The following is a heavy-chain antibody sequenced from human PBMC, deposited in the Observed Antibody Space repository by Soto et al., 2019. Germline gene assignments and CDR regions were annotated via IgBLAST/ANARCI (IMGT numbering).Heavy chain of an antibody. J-gene: IGHJ4*02. CDR3: AKEVQEWLPGYYFDY. CDR1: GFTFTNYA. CDR2: ISGSGGTT. D-gene: IGHD5-12*01. V-gene: IGHV3-23*01. Sequence: EVQLLESGGGLIQRGGSLRFYCAASGFTFTNYAMSWVRQAPGKGLEWVSGISGSGGTTNYADSVKGRFTISRDNSKNTLFLQMDSLRAEDTAVYYCAKEVQEWLPGYYFDYWGQGTLVTVSS.